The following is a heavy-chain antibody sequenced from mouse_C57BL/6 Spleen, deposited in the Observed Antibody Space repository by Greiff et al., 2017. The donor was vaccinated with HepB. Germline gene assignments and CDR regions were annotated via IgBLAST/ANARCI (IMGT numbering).Heavy chain of an antibody. V-gene: IGHV5-4*01. CDR2: ISDGGSYT. CDR1: GFTFSSYA. Sequence: EVQGVESGGGLVKPGGSLKLSCAASGFTFSSYAMSWVRQTPEKRLEWVATISDGGSYTYYPDNVKGRFTISRDNAKNNLYLQMSHLKSEDTAMYYCARERGGDYFDYWGQGTTLTVSS. CDR3: ARERGGDYFDY. J-gene: IGHJ2*01.